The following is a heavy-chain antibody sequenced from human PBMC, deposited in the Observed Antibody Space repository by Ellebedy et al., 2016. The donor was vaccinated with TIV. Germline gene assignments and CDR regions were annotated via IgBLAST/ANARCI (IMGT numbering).Heavy chain of an antibody. CDR1: GFTFSNYW. CDR2: INNDGLTT. CDR3: ARDRGYDSYAYYWFWWFDP. V-gene: IGHV3-74*01. D-gene: IGHD3-22*01. J-gene: IGHJ5*02. Sequence: HTGGSLRLXXTASGFTFSNYWMHWVRQVPGKGLVGVARINNDGLTTTYADFVKGRFTVSRDNAKNTLYLQMNSLRAEDTAVYYCARDRGYDSYAYYWFWWFDPWGQGTLVTVSS.